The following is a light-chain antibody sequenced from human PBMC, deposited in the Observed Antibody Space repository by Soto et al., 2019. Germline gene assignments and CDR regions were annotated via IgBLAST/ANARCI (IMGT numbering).Light chain of an antibody. CDR1: QDISNF. CDR3: QKYKDAPFT. J-gene: IGKJ3*01. CDR2: PAS. V-gene: IGKV1-27*01. Sequence: DIQMTQSPSSLSASVGDRVTITCRASQDISNFLAWYRQKPGKVPKLLIYPASTLQSGVPSRFSGSGSGTDFTLTITSLQSEDFATYYCQKYKDAPFTFGPGTKVDV.